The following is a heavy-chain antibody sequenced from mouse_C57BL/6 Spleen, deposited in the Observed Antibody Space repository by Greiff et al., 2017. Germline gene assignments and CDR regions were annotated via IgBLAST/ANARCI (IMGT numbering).Heavy chain of an antibody. V-gene: IGHV1-64*01. J-gene: IGHJ3*01. D-gene: IGHD2-3*01. CDR3: ARYGGYPPWFAY. CDR2: IHPNSGST. CDR1: GYTFTSYW. Sequence: VQLQQPGAELVKPGASVKLSCKASGYTFTSYWMHWVKQRPGQGLEWIGMIHPNSGSTNYNEKFTSKATMTVDKSSSTAYMQLSSLTSEDSAVYYCARYGGYPPWFAYWGQGTLVTVSA.